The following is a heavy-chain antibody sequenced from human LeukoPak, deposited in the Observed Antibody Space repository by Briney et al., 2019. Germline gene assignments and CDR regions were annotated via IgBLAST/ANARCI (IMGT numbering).Heavy chain of an antibody. J-gene: IGHJ5*02. CDR1: GYTFTSYG. CDR3: AREYKLDYVWGSYPRFDP. D-gene: IGHD3-16*02. V-gene: IGHV1-18*04. Sequence: ATLKVSCKASGYTFTSYGISWVRQAPGQGLEWMGWISAYNGTTNYAQKLQGGVTMTTDTSTSTAYMELRSLRSDDRAVHCCAREYKLDYVWGSYPRFDPWGQGTLVTVSS. CDR2: ISAYNGTT.